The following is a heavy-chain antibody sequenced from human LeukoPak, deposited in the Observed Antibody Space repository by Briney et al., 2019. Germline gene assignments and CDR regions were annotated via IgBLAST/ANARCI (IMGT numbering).Heavy chain of an antibody. D-gene: IGHD6-19*01. CDR1: GFTFSDYY. Sequence: GGSLRLSCAASGFTFSDYYMSWIRQAPGKGLEWVSYISSSGSTIYYADSVKGRFTISRDNAKNSLYLQMNSLRAEDTAVYYCAKDRGYSSGWYYFDYWGQGTLVTVSS. J-gene: IGHJ4*02. CDR3: AKDRGYSSGWYYFDY. CDR2: ISSSGSTI. V-gene: IGHV3-11*01.